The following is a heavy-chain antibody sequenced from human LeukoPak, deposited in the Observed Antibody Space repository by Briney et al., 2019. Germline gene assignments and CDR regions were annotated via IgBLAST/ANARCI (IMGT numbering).Heavy chain of an antibody. V-gene: IGHV4-59*01. D-gene: IGHD3-22*01. Sequence: PSETLSLTCSVSGGSISIYYWTWIRQIPGKGLEWIGYIYYSGSTNYNPSLKSRVTISVDTSKNQFSLKLSSVTAADTAVYYCARGGGNYYDSSGYFDYWGQGTLVTVSS. CDR3: ARGGGNYYDSSGYFDY. CDR1: GGSISIYY. CDR2: IYYSGST. J-gene: IGHJ4*02.